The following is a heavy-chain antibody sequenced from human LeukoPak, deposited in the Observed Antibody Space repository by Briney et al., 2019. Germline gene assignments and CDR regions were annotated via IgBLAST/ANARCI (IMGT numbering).Heavy chain of an antibody. CDR2: LYIGGSA. D-gene: IGHD5-18*01. Sequence: PGGSLRLSCAASGLTVSNNYMSWVRQAPGKGLEWVSVLYIGGSAYYADSVKGRFTISRDISKNTLYLQMDSLRAEDTALYHCARAVRRGYTYDYGMDVWGQGTTVTASS. J-gene: IGHJ6*02. V-gene: IGHV3-66*02. CDR1: GLTVSNNY. CDR3: ARAVRRGYTYDYGMDV.